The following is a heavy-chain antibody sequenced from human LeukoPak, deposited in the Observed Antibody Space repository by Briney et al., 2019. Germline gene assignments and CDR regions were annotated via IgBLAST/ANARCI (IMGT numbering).Heavy chain of an antibody. CDR3: AKDAMAVAGNVNWFDP. V-gene: IGHV3-23*01. CDR1: GFTFSTHA. CDR2: ISGSGGST. Sequence: PGGSLRLSCAASGFTFSTHAMNWVRQAPGEGLEWVSGISGSGGSTCYADSVKGRFTISRDNSKNTLYLQMITLRAEDTAVYYCAKDAMAVAGNVNWFDPWAREPWSPSPQ. J-gene: IGHJ5*02. D-gene: IGHD6-19*01.